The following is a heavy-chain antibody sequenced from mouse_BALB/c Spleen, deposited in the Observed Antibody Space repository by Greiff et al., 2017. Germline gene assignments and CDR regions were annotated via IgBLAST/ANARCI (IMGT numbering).Heavy chain of an antibody. Sequence: EVQRVESGGGLVQPGGSRKLSCAASGFTFSSFGMHWVRQAPEKGLEWVAYISSGSITIYYADTVKGRFTISGDNPKNTLFLQMTSLRSEDTAMYYCARRAGNAMDYWGQGTSVTVSS. CDR1: GFTFSSFG. D-gene: IGHD3-3*01. CDR2: ISSGSITI. CDR3: ARRAGNAMDY. V-gene: IGHV5-17*02. J-gene: IGHJ4*01.